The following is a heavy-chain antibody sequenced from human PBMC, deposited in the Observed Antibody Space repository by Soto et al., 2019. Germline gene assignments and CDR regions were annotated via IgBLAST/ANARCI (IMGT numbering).Heavy chain of an antibody. Sequence: PSETLSLTCAVSGGSISSNNWWSWVRQPPGKGLEWIGEIYHSGSTNYSPSLKSRVTISVDKSKNQFSLKLSSVTAADTAVYYCARAFWSGYYIYFDYWGQGTLVTVSS. CDR3: ARAFWSGYYIYFDY. J-gene: IGHJ4*02. V-gene: IGHV4-4*02. D-gene: IGHD3-3*01. CDR2: IYHSGST. CDR1: GGSISSNNW.